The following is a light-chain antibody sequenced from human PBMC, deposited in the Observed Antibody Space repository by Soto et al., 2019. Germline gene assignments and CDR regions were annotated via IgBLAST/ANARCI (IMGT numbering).Light chain of an antibody. V-gene: IGKV3-20*01. CDR2: GAS. Sequence: IVLTQSPGTLSLTPGERATLSCRASQSVSSSYLAWYQQKPGQAPRLLIYGASSRATGIPDRFSGSGSGTDFTLTISRLEPEDSGVYYCQQYGSSHPFTFGPGTRVDIK. CDR1: QSVSSSY. J-gene: IGKJ3*01. CDR3: QQYGSSHPFT.